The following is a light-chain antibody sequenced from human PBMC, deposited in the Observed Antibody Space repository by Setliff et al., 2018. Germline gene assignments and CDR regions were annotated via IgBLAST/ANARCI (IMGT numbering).Light chain of an antibody. Sequence: QSVLTQPASVSGSPGQSITISCTGTSSDVGGYNYVSWYQQHPGKAPKLMIYDVSKRPSGVSNRFSGSKSGNTASLTNSGLQAEDEADYYCSSYTSSSPYVFGTGTKVTVL. CDR3: SSYTSSSPYV. CDR2: DVS. CDR1: SSDVGGYNY. J-gene: IGLJ1*01. V-gene: IGLV2-14*01.